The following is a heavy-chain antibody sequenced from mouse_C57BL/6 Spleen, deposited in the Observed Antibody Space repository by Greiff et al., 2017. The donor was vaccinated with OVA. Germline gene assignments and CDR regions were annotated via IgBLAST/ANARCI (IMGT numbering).Heavy chain of an antibody. V-gene: IGHV5-4*03. J-gene: IGHJ4*01. Sequence: EVKLMESGGGLVKPGGSLKLSCAASGFTFSSYAMSWVRQTPEKRLEWVATISDGGSYTYYPDNVKGRFTISRDNAKNNLYLQMSHLKSEDTAMYYCARFSYGEGYAMDYWGQGTSVTVSS. CDR3: ARFSYGEGYAMDY. CDR1: GFTFSSYA. CDR2: ISDGGSYT. D-gene: IGHD1-1*02.